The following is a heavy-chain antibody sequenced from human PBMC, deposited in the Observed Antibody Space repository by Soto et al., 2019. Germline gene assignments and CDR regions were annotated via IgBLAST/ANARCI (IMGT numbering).Heavy chain of an antibody. CDR3: ARLWDSSHGFNFDY. Sequence: QVQLVQSGAEVKKAGSSVKVSCKASGVTFSSYPISWVRQAPGQGLEWMGGIIPITGTIQYAQKLQGRLTVTADESTTTAYMELVSLESADTAVYYCARLWDSSHGFNFDYWGQGTLVTVSS. CDR1: GVTFSSYP. D-gene: IGHD6-6*01. CDR2: IIPITGTI. J-gene: IGHJ4*02. V-gene: IGHV1-69*01.